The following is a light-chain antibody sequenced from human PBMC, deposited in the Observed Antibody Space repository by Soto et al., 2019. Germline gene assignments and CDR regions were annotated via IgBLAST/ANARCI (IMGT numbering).Light chain of an antibody. J-gene: IGLJ1*01. Sequence: QSVLTQPASVSGSPGQSITIAFAGSSSDIGDYDYVSWYQQHPGKAPKVLISEVSNRPSGVSNRFSGSKSGNTASLTISGLQAEDEADYYCNSYATGNTRVFGTGTRSPS. V-gene: IGLV2-14*01. CDR1: SSDIGDYDY. CDR3: NSYATGNTRV. CDR2: EVS.